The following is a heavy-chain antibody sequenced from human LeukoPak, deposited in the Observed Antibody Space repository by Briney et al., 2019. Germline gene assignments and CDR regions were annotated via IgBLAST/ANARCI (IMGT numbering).Heavy chain of an antibody. J-gene: IGHJ1*01. V-gene: IGHV3-11*04. CDR1: GFSFGEYY. CDR3: ATYSSSNGREFQY. D-gene: IGHD2-2*01. CDR2: ISSSGSTI. Sequence: GGSLRLSCAASGFSFGEYYITWIRQAPGKGLESVSYISSSGSTIHYADSVRGRCTISRDNIKNSVFLQMNSLRAEDTAVYYCATYSSSNGREFQYWGQGTLVTVSS.